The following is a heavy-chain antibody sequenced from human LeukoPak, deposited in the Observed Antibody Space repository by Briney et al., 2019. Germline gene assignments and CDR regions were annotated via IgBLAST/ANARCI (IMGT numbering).Heavy chain of an antibody. Sequence: GASVKVSCKASGYTFAGYFIHWVRQAPGQGLEWVGRINCNSGGTEFAQKFQGRVTMTRDTSISTAYVEVSRLKSDDTAVYFCPRDLTSTPNWEFDYWGQGTLVTVSS. CDR1: GYTFAGYF. CDR2: INCNSGGT. CDR3: PRDLTSTPNWEFDY. D-gene: IGHD1-26*01. V-gene: IGHV1-2*06. J-gene: IGHJ4*02.